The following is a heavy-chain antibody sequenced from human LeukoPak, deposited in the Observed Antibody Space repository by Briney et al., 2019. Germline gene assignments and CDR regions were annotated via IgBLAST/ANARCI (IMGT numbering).Heavy chain of an antibody. J-gene: IGHJ4*02. Sequence: GGSLRLSCAASGFTFSSDWMHWVRQAPGKGLVWVSTIYGDGSATKYADSVKGRFTISRDNAKNTLYLQMNTLRVEDTAVYYCSRSLDPGSDGWGQGTLVTVSS. V-gene: IGHV3-74*01. CDR3: SRSLDPGSDG. D-gene: IGHD2-21*02. CDR2: IYGDGSAT. CDR1: GFTFSSDW.